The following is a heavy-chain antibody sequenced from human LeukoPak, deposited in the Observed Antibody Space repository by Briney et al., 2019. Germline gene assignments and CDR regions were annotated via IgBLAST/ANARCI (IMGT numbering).Heavy chain of an antibody. CDR1: GFTSSTYS. CDR3: ATNSQDHLWEPFDY. D-gene: IGHD1-26*01. CDR2: ISRGGDYI. J-gene: IGHJ4*02. Sequence: GGSLRLSCAVSGFTSSTYSMNWVRQAPGKGLEWVASISRGGDYIFYGDSVKGRFTISRDNVKNSLFLDMNSLRAEDTALYYCATNSQDHLWEPFDYWGQGTLVTV. V-gene: IGHV3-21*01.